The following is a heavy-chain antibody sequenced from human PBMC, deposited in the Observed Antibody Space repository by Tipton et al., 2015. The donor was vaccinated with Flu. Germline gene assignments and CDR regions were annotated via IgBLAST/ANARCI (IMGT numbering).Heavy chain of an antibody. J-gene: IGHJ4*02. CDR3: ARVDYDNSWTLFDF. Sequence: GLVKPSETLSLTCTVSGGAITGHSWNWIRQPAGKSLEWIGRISTTKRTDYNPSLKSRVTMSVDMSMNQLSLTLISVTAADTAVYYCARVDYDNSWTLFDFWGRGILVTVSS. CDR1: GGAITGHS. V-gene: IGHV4-4*07. CDR2: ISTTKRT. D-gene: IGHD3-22*01.